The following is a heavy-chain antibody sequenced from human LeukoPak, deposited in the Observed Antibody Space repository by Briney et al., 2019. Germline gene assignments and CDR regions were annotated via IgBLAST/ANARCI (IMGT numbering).Heavy chain of an antibody. CDR1: GGSISSYY. CDR3: ARDYKYGGSGSYYPYGMDV. J-gene: IGHJ6*02. V-gene: IGHV4-4*07. CDR2: IYTSGSA. Sequence: PSETLSLTCTVSGGSISSYYWSWIRQPAGKGLEWIGRIYTSGSATYNPSLKSRVTMSVDTSKNQFSLKLSSVSAADTAVYYCARDYKYGGSGSYYPYGMDVWGQGTTVTVSS. D-gene: IGHD3-10*01.